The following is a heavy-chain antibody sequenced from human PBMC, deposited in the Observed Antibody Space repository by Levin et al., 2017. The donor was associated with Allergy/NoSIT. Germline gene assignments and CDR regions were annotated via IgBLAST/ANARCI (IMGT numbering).Heavy chain of an antibody. CDR2: ISSSSSYT. D-gene: IGHD5-18*01. CDR1: GFTFSDYY. V-gene: IGHV3-11*05. J-gene: IGHJ5*02. Sequence: PGGSLRLSCAASGFTFSDYYMSWIRQAPGKGLEWVSYISSSSSYTNYADSVKGRFTISRDNAKNSLYLQMNSLRAEDTAVYYCARVFFGIQLWLVGVSQGGWFDPWGQGTLVTVSS. CDR3: ARVFFGIQLWLVGVSQGGWFDP.